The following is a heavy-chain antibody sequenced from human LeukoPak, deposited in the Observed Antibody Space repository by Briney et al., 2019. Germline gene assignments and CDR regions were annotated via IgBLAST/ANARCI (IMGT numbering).Heavy chain of an antibody. CDR1: SDSIYSSNYY. Sequence: ASGTLSLTCTVSSDSIYSSNYYWGWIRQPPGKGLEGIGSIYYSGSTYYNSSLKSRVTISVDTSKNQFSLKLSSLTAADTAVYYCARAAYCGGDCYLFDYWGQGTLVTVFS. CDR2: IYYSGST. D-gene: IGHD2-21*02. J-gene: IGHJ4*02. V-gene: IGHV4-39*01. CDR3: ARAAYCGGDCYLFDY.